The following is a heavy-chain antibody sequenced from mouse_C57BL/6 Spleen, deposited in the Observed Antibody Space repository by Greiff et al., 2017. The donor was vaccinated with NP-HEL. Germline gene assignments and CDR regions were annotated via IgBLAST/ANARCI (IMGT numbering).Heavy chain of an antibody. D-gene: IGHD2-4*01. CDR3: ARPVYYDDDEGYAMDY. Sequence: VQLQQSGAELVKPGASVKLSCKASGYTFTSYWMHWVKQRPGRGLEWIGRIDPNSGGTKYNEKFKSKATLTVDKPSSTAYMQLSSLTSEDSAVYYCARPVYYDDDEGYAMDYWGKGTSVNVSS. V-gene: IGHV1-72*01. CDR1: GYTFTSYW. CDR2: IDPNSGGT. J-gene: IGHJ4*01.